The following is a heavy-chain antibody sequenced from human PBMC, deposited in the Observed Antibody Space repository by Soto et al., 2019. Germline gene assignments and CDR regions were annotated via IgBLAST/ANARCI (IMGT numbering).Heavy chain of an antibody. CDR3: ARRGSGGYYDY. Sequence: EVQLLESGGGLVQPGGSLRLSCAASGFTFSSYAMRWVRQAPVKGLEWVSAISGSGGSTYYADSVKGRFTISRHNPKNPPYLQMNSLRAEDTAVYYCARRGSGGYYDYWGQGTLVTVSS. D-gene: IGHD6-19*01. J-gene: IGHJ4*02. CDR1: GFTFSSYA. CDR2: ISGSGGST. V-gene: IGHV3-23*01.